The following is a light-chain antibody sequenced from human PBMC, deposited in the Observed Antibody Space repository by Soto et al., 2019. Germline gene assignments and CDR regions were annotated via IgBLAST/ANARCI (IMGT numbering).Light chain of an antibody. CDR1: SSNIGAGYD. CDR2: GNS. Sequence: QSVLTQPPSVSGAPGQRVTISCTGSSSNIGAGYDVHWYQQLPGTAPKLLIYGNSNRPSGVPDRFSGSKSGTSASLAITGLQAEDEADYYCQSYDSSLSAYVFGTRTKATVL. CDR3: QSYDSSLSAYV. V-gene: IGLV1-40*01. J-gene: IGLJ1*01.